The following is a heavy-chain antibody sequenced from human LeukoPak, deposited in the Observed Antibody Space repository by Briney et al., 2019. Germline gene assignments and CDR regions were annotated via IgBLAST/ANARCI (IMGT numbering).Heavy chain of an antibody. CDR1: GDSLGSFA. CDR2: IIPILGIA. CDR3: VRSSDSSGYFDY. J-gene: IGHJ4*02. D-gene: IGHD3-22*01. V-gene: IGHV1-69*04. Sequence: SVKVSCKASGDSLGSFALSWVRQAPGQGLEWMGRIIPILGIANYAQKFQGRVTITADKSTSTAYMELSSLRSEDTAVYYCVRSSDSSGYFDYWGQGTLVTVSS.